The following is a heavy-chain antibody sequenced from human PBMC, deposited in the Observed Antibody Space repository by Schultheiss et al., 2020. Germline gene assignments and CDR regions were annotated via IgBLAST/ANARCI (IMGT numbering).Heavy chain of an antibody. CDR1: GGSISSGGYY. Sequence: SETLSLTCTVSGGSISSGGYYWSWIRQPAGKGLEWIGRIYTSGSTYYNPSLKSRVTISVDRSKNQFSLKLSSVTAADTAVYYCAGGYSYGSDYWGQGTLVTVSS. CDR3: AGGYSYGSDY. CDR2: IYTSGST. D-gene: IGHD5-18*01. V-gene: IGHV4-61*02. J-gene: IGHJ4*02.